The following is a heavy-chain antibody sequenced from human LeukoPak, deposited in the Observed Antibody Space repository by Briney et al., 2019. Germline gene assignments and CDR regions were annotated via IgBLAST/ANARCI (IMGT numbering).Heavy chain of an antibody. CDR1: GYTFTDYY. Sequence: ASVKVSFKASGYTFTDYYMHWVRQAPGQGLEWMGIINPSGGSTSYAQKFQGRVTMTRDTSTSTVYMELSSLGSEDTAVYYCARSLESNWFDPWGQGTLVTVSS. D-gene: IGHD5/OR15-5a*01. J-gene: IGHJ5*02. CDR3: ARSLESNWFDP. V-gene: IGHV1-46*01. CDR2: INPSGGST.